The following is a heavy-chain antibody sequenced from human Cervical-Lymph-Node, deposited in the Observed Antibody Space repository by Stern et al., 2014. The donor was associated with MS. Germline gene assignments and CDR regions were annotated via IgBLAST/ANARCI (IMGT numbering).Heavy chain of an antibody. J-gene: IGHJ5*02. Sequence: QVQLGQSGAEVKKPGASVKVSCKASGYTFTAFAIHWVRQAPGQRLEWMGWINAGNGKTRYSQQFQGRVTITRDTSATTAYMELNSLRSEDTAVYFCAREADWFDPWGQGTLVTVSS. CDR1: GYTFTAFA. CDR3: AREADWFDP. CDR2: INAGNGKT. D-gene: IGHD6-19*01. V-gene: IGHV1-3*01.